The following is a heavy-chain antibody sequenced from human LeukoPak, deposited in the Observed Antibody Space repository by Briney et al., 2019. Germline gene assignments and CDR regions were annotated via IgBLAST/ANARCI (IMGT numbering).Heavy chain of an antibody. CDR1: GFTVSSNY. J-gene: IGHJ5*02. CDR2: IYSGATT. V-gene: IGHV3-66*01. CDR3: ARSTGDRFDP. D-gene: IGHD7-27*01. Sequence: GGSLRLSCAASGFTVSSNYMSWVRQAPGKGLEWVSVIYSGATTYYADFVKGRFTISRDNSKNTLYLQMNSLRAEDTAVYYCARSTGDRFDPWGQGTLVTVSS.